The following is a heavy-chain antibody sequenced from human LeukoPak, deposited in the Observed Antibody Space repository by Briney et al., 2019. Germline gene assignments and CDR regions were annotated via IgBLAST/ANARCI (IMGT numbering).Heavy chain of an antibody. Sequence: GGSLRLSCEASGLTFSSYAMSWVRQAPGEGLEWVSAIGGSSGTTYYADSVKGRFTISRDNSKNTLYLQMNSLRAEDTAVYYCAKLLRDGYNYPFDYWGQGTLVTVSS. J-gene: IGHJ4*02. CDR3: AKLLRDGYNYPFDY. CDR1: GLTFSSYA. D-gene: IGHD5-24*01. CDR2: IGGSSGTT. V-gene: IGHV3-23*01.